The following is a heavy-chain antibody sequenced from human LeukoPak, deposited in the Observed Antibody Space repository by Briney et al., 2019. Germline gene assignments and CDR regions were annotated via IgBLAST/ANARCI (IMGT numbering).Heavy chain of an antibody. V-gene: IGHV4-38-2*02. CDR1: GYSISSGYY. CDR2: IYTSGST. CDR3: ARASYSYDISGWVPFDY. J-gene: IGHJ4*02. D-gene: IGHD3-22*01. Sequence: SETLSLTCTVSGYSISSGYYWGWIRPPPGKGLEWIGRIYTSGSTTYNPSLKSRVTISGDTSENQFSLRLSSVTAADTAVYYCARASYSYDISGWVPFDYWGQGTLVTVSS.